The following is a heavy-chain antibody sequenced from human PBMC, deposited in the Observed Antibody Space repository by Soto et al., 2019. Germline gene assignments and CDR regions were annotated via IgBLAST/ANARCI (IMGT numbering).Heavy chain of an antibody. V-gene: IGHV1-18*01. CDR2: ISPYNGNT. J-gene: IGHJ6*03. CDR1: GYTFSSYA. D-gene: IGHD4-4*01. Sequence: QVHLEQSGAEVKKPGASVKVYCKASGYTFSSYAISWVRQAPGQGLEWMGWISPYNGNTNYAQNLQGRVTMTTDTSTTTAYMELRSLRSDDTAIYYCARGTTVTTTPTYYYMDVWGKGTTVTVSS. CDR3: ARGTTVTTTPTYYYMDV.